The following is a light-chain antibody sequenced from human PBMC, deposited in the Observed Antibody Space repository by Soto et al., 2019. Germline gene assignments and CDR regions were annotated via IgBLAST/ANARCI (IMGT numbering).Light chain of an antibody. J-gene: IGLJ1*01. CDR1: SSDVGLCDY. CDR2: AVS. CDR3: SSYTSDSSYV. Sequence: QSVLTQPASVSGSLRQSITISCTGTSSDVGLCDYVSWYQQHPGKAPQLMIYAVSNRPSGVSNRFSASKSGNTASLFISGLQAEDEADYYCSSYTSDSSYVFGSGTKVTVL. V-gene: IGLV2-14*01.